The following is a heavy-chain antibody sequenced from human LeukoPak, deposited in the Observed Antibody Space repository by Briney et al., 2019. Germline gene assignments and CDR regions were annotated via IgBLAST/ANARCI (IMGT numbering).Heavy chain of an antibody. CDR2: VHYSGNT. V-gene: IGHV4-39*01. J-gene: IGHJ4*02. CDR1: GGSVNGAPYY. D-gene: IGHD3-22*01. CDR3: AKHEGSYFDKSGYTFEY. Sequence: SETLSFTCIVSGGSVNGAPYYWGWIRQSPGKGLEWIGSVHYSGNTYYNPSLKSRVTISVDTSKNQFSLKLSSVTAADRAVYYCAKHEGSYFDKSGYTFEYWGQGTLVTVSS.